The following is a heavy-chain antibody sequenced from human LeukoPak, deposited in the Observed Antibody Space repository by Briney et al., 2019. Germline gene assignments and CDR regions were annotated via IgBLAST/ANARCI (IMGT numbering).Heavy chain of an antibody. V-gene: IGHV4-59*01. CDR1: GFTFGDYL. Sequence: KAGGSLRLSCTGSGFTFGDYLVSWVRQAPGKGLEWIGYIYYSGSTNYNPSLKSRVTISVDTSKNQFSLKLSSVTAADTAVYYCARTTGYSSNPFDYWGQGTLVTVSS. CDR3: ARTTGYSSNPFDY. CDR2: IYYSGST. D-gene: IGHD6-13*01. J-gene: IGHJ4*02.